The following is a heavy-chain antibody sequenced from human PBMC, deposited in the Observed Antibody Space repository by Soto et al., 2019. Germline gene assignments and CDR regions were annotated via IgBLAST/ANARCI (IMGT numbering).Heavy chain of an antibody. D-gene: IGHD2-15*01. V-gene: IGHV3-23*01. CDR1: GLTFSRDG. J-gene: IGHJ4*02. CDR2: ITDNGGST. CDR3: AKERATPTAFDY. Sequence: PWGSLRLSCAASGLTFSRDGLSWVRQAPGKRLEWVSLITDNGGSTYYEDSVKGRFTISRDNTKNTLFLQINSLRDEDTAANYCAKERATPTAFDYWGQGARITVSS.